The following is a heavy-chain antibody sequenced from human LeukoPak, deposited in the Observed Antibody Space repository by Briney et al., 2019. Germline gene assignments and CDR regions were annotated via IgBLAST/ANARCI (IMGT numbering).Heavy chain of an antibody. J-gene: IGHJ4*02. CDR2: IYYRGSI. D-gene: IGHD3-22*01. Sequence: SETLSLTCTVSGDSISSSSYYWGWIRQPPGWGLGWIGPIYYRGSIYYNPSLQSRVTISVDTSKNHFSLNLISVAAADTAVYYCARQWVSDYYDNSGYYAIDYWGQGTLVTVSS. CDR3: ARQWVSDYYDNSGYYAIDY. V-gene: IGHV4-39*01. CDR1: GDSISSSSYY.